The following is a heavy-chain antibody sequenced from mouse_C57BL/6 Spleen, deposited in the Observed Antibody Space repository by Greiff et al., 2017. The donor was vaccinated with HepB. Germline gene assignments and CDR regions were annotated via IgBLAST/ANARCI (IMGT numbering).Heavy chain of an antibody. CDR1: GFTFSSYA. V-gene: IGHV5-9-1*02. J-gene: IGHJ3*01. CDR3: TRDPLGLAY. D-gene: IGHD3-3*01. Sequence: DVQLVEFGEGLVKPGGSLKLSCAASGFTFSSYAMSWVRQTPEKRLEWVAYISSGGDYIYYADTVKGRFTISRDNARNTLYLQMSSLKSEDTAMYYCTRDPLGLAYWGQGTLVTVSA. CDR2: ISSGGDYI.